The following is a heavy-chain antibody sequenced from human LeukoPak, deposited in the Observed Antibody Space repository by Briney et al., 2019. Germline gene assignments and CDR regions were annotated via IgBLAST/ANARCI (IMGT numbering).Heavy chain of an antibody. Sequence: SETLSLTCAVYGGSFSGYYWSWIRQPPGKGLEWIGEINHSGSTNYNPSLKSRVTISVDTSKNQFSLKLSSVTAADTAVYYCARGRGYSGYDWRGTRGTNFDYWGQGTLVTVPS. V-gene: IGHV4-34*01. J-gene: IGHJ4*02. CDR2: INHSGST. CDR1: GGSFSGYY. CDR3: ARGRGYSGYDWRGTRGTNFDY. D-gene: IGHD5-12*01.